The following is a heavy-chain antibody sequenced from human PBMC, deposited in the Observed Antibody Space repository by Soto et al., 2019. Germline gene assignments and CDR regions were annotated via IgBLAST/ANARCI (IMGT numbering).Heavy chain of an antibody. CDR1: GFSLTTGRVG. V-gene: IGHV2-5*01. J-gene: IGHJ4*02. D-gene: IGHD2-15*01. CDR3: THRLVGSGQGY. Sequence: QITLEETGPTLVKPTQTLTLTCTFSGFSLTTGRVGVGWIRQPPGKALEWLAVIHWNDDNHYSPSLKSRLTITKDTPKNQGAHTLTNMDPVDTATYYCTHRLVGSGQGYWGQGTLVTVSS. CDR2: IHWNDDN.